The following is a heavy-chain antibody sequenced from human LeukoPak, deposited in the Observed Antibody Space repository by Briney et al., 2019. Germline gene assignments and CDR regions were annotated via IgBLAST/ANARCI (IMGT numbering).Heavy chain of an antibody. D-gene: IGHD1-14*01. J-gene: IGHJ6*03. V-gene: IGHV3-30*02. CDR3: AKTGFQWGDYFYYMDV. CDR1: GFTFSNYA. CDR2: IRHDGSNI. Sequence: GGSLRLSCAASGFTFSNYAMHWVRQAPGKGLEWVAFIRHDGSNIYYADSVEGRFTISRDNSKNTLYLQMNSLITEDTAVYYCAKTGFQWGDYFYYMDVRGKGTTVTVSS.